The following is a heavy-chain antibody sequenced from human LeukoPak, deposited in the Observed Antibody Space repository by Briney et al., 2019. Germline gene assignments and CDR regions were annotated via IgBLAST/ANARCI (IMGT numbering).Heavy chain of an antibody. D-gene: IGHD3-16*01. J-gene: IGHJ4*02. CDR1: GGSFSGYY. CDR2: INHSGST. Sequence: ASETQSLTCAVYGGSFSGYYWSWIRQPPGKGLEWIGEINHSGSTNYNPSLKSRVTISVDTSKNQFSLKLSSVTAADTAVYYCARAFRVWSHRLDYWGQGTLVTVSS. CDR3: ARAFRVWSHRLDY. V-gene: IGHV4-34*01.